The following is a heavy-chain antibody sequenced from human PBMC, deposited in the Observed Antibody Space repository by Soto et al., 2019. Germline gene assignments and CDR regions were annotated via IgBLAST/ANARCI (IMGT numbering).Heavy chain of an antibody. D-gene: IGHD6-19*01. CDR3: ARPKGSYSSGYYYFDY. Sequence: QVQLVQSGAEVKQPGSSVKVSCKTSGGTFSTYAIYWVRQAPRQGLEWMGAIIPLFGTADYEQKFQGRVTITADESTSTAYMELSSLRSEDTDVYYFARPKGSYSSGYYYFDYWGQGTLVTVSS. CDR2: IIPLFGTA. CDR1: GGTFSTYA. V-gene: IGHV1-69*01. J-gene: IGHJ4*02.